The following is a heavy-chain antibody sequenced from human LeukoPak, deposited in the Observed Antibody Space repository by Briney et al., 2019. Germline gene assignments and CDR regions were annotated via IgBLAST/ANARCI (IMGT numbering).Heavy chain of an antibody. V-gene: IGHV4-61*02. J-gene: IGHJ6*03. D-gene: IGHD2-15*01. CDR2: IYTSGST. CDR1: GGSISSGSYY. Sequence: SETLSLTCTVSGGSISSGSYYWSWIRQPAGKGLEWIGRIYTSGSTNYNPSLKSRVTISVDTSKNQFSLKLSSVTAADTAVYYCARVGYCSGGSCYSLFYYYYYMDVWGKGTTVTVSS. CDR3: ARVGYCSGGSCYSLFYYYYYMDV.